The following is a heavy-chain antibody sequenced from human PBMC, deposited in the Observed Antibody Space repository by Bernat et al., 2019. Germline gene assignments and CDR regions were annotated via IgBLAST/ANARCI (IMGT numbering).Heavy chain of an antibody. CDR1: GFTFSNYE. Sequence: EVQLVESGGGLVQPGGSLRLSCAASGFTFSNYEMNWVRQAPGKGLEWVSYISSSGTTIYYPDSVKGRFTISRDNARKSLSLQMNSLRAEDTAVYYCVRESEETADYIFHNYYYYMDVWGKGTTVTVSS. V-gene: IGHV3-48*03. CDR2: ISSSGTTI. D-gene: IGHD4/OR15-4a*01. CDR3: VRESEETADYIFHNYYYYMDV. J-gene: IGHJ6*03.